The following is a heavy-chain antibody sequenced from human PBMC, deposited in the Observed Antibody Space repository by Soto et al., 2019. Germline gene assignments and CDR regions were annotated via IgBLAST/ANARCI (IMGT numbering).Heavy chain of an antibody. Sequence: EVQLVESGGGLIQPGGSLRLSCAASGFTVSSNYMSWVRQAPGKGLEWVSVIYSGGSTYYADSVKGRFTIPRDNTKNTLYLQMNSLRAEDTAVYCCARWGGIAVADTERSHPWGQGTLVTVSS. CDR3: ARWGGIAVADTERSHP. CDR2: IYSGGST. D-gene: IGHD6-19*01. V-gene: IGHV3-53*01. CDR1: GFTVSSNY. J-gene: IGHJ5*02.